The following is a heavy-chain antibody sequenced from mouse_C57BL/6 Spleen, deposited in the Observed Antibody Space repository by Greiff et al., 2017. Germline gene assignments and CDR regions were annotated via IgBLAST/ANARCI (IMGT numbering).Heavy chain of an antibody. Sequence: QVQLQQPGAELVRPGSSVKLSCKASGYTFTSYWMDWVKQRPGQGLEWIGNIYPSDSETPYNQKFKDKATLTVDKSSSKAYMQLSSPTSEDSAVYYCARRDYYVSSYGYFDVWGTGTTVTVSS. CDR1: GYTFTSYW. J-gene: IGHJ1*03. D-gene: IGHD1-1*01. CDR2: IYPSDSET. CDR3: ARRDYYVSSYGYFDV. V-gene: IGHV1-61*01.